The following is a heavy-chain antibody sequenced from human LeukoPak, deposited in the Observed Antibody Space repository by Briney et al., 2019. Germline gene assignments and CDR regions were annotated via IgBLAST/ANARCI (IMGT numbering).Heavy chain of an antibody. D-gene: IGHD3-10*01. CDR2: IYWDDDR. J-gene: IGHJ4*02. CDR1: GFSLSDSGVG. CDR3: AHRQRGYYYGSKSNDFDY. Sequence: SGPTLVKPTQTLTLTCTFSGFSLSDSGVGVGWIRQPPGKALEWLALIYWDDDRRYSPSLKSRLTITKDTSKNQVVLTMTNVDPVDTATYYCAHRQRGYYYGSKSNDFDYWGQGTLVTVSS. V-gene: IGHV2-5*02.